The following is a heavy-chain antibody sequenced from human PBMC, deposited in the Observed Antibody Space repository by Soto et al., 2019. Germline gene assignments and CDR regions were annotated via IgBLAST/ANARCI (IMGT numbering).Heavy chain of an antibody. CDR3: ARELELGGMDV. D-gene: IGHD1-7*01. Sequence: SETLSLTCTVSGGSISSGDYYWSWIRQPPGKGLEWIGYIYYSGSTYYNPSLKSRVTISVDTSKNQFSLRLSSVTAADTAVYYCARELELGGMDVWGQGTTVTVSS. J-gene: IGHJ6*02. CDR1: GGSISSGDYY. CDR2: IYYSGST. V-gene: IGHV4-30-4*01.